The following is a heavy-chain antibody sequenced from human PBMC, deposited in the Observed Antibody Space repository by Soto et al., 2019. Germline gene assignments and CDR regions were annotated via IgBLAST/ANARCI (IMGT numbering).Heavy chain of an antibody. J-gene: IGHJ4*01. Sequence: GGSLRLSCVASGFTFGSYAMSWVRQAPGKGLEWGSLISVTGDSSEYANSVKGRFTISRDDSKTTVCLQMTSLRAEDTAVYFCVKDTGTSGSGTFSHWGNGNLVTASS. D-gene: IGHD3-10*01. CDR1: GFTFGSYA. CDR3: VKDTGTSGSGTFSH. V-gene: IGHV3-23*01. CDR2: ISVTGDSS.